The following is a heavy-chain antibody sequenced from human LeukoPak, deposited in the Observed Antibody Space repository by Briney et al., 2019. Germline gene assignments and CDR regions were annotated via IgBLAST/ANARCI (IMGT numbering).Heavy chain of an antibody. Sequence: SETVSLTCTGSGDSISLYHWRWIRQSPGKELEWIGYIYYTGCTNYNPSIKSRVTISIDTTNNQFPLKLAYVPTADTAVYYCAREHHPYNWFGPWGQGTLVTVSS. CDR3: AREHHPYNWFGP. CDR2: IYYTGCT. V-gene: IGHV4-59*01. CDR1: GDSISLYH. J-gene: IGHJ5*02.